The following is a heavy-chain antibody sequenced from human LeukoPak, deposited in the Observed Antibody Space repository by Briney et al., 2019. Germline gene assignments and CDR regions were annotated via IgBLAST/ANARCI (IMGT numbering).Heavy chain of an antibody. CDR3: ARDRTYYYDSSGDYYFDY. J-gene: IGHJ4*02. V-gene: IGHV3-33*01. D-gene: IGHD3-22*01. CDR2: IRYDGSNK. CDR1: GFTLSSYG. Sequence: PGRSRRLSCAAAGFTLSSYGMHWVRQAPGKGLEWVAGIRYDGSNKYYADSVKGRFTISRDNSKNTLYLQMNSLRAEDTAVYSCARDRTYYYDSSGDYYFDYWGQGTLVTVSS.